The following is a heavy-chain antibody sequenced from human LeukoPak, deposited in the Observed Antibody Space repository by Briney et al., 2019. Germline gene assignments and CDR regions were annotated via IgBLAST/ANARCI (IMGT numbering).Heavy chain of an antibody. D-gene: IGHD6-19*01. CDR2: IIPIFGTA. CDR3: TRGTLYSGWSYYFDY. Sequence: SVTVSFKASGGTFSSYAISWVRQAPGQGLEWMGGIIPIFGTANYAQKFQGRVTITADKSTSTAYMELSSLRSEDTAMYYCTRGTLYSGWSYYFDYWGQGSQVTVSS. CDR1: GGTFSSYA. J-gene: IGHJ4*02. V-gene: IGHV1-69*06.